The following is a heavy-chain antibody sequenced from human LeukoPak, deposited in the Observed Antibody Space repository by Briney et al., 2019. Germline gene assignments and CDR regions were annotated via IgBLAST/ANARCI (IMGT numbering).Heavy chain of an antibody. J-gene: IGHJ4*02. V-gene: IGHV1-18*01. CDR2: ISAYNGNT. CDR1: GHTFTSYG. CDR3: ARDQSPYYDILTGYYRRGYYFDY. D-gene: IGHD3-9*01. Sequence: ASVKVSCKASGHTFTSYGISWVRQAPGQGLEWMGWISAYNGNTNYAQKLQGRVTMTTDTSTSTAYMELRSLRSDDTAVYYCARDQSPYYDILTGYYRRGYYFDYWGQGTLVTVSS.